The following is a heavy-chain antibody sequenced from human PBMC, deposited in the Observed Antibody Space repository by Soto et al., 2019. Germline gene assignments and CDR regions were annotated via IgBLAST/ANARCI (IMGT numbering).Heavy chain of an antibody. V-gene: IGHV1-18*01. CDR1: GYTFTSYG. Sequence: ASVKVSCKASGYTFTSYGINWVRQAPGQGLEWMGWISAYNGNTNYAQKFQDRVTMTTDTSTRTAYMELRSLRSDDTAVYYCARAAYEILTGYYRLWGQVSLVTVSS. D-gene: IGHD3-9*01. CDR3: ARAAYEILTGYYRL. CDR2: ISAYNGNT. J-gene: IGHJ4*02.